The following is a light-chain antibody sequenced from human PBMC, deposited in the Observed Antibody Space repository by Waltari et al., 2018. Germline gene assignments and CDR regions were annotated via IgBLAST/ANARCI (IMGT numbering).Light chain of an antibody. V-gene: IGKV3-11*01. CDR3: QQRSNWPLT. CDR1: QSLTTS. J-gene: IGKJ4*01. Sequence: EIVLTQSPATLSLSPGDRATLSCRASQSLTTSLAWYQQKPGQAPRLLIYDASNRATGIPARFSGSASGTDFTLTISSLEPEDFAVYYYQQRSNWPLTFGGGTKVEIK. CDR2: DAS.